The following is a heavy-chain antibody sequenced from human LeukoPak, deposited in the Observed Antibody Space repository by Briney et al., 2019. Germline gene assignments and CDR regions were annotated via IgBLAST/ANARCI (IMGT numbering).Heavy chain of an antibody. Sequence: GGSLRLSCAASGFTFSSYAMSWVRQAPGKGLGWVSAISGSGGSTYYADSVKGRFTISRDNSKNTLYLQMNSLRAEDTAVYYCATSPITGTTNYFDYWGQGTLVTVSS. CDR3: ATSPITGTTNYFDY. J-gene: IGHJ4*02. CDR1: GFTFSSYA. V-gene: IGHV3-23*01. D-gene: IGHD1-7*01. CDR2: ISGSGGST.